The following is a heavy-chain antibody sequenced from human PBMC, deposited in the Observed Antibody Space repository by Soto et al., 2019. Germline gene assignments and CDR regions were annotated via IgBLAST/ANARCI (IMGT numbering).Heavy chain of an antibody. D-gene: IGHD6-19*01. V-gene: IGHV5-51*01. CDR3: ARVPDSSLGTMDV. CDR1: GYSFTIYW. Sequence: PGESLKISCKGFGYSFTIYWIGWVRQLPGQGLEWMGVMFPGDSDTRYSPSFQGQVTMSADPSTNTAYLEWSSLKAADSAMYYCARVPDSSLGTMDVWGQGTTVTVSS. CDR2: MFPGDSDT. J-gene: IGHJ6*02.